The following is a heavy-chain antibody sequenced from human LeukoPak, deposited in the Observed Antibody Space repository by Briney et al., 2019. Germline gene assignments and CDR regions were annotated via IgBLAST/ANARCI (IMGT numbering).Heavy chain of an antibody. Sequence: GGSLRLSCAASGFTFNTYTMNWVRQAPGKGLEWVANIKQDGSEKYYVDSVKGRFTISRDNSKNTLYLQMNSLRAEDTAVYYCAKGRGYSGRTDAFDIWGQGTMVTVSS. CDR1: GFTFNTYT. V-gene: IGHV3-7*01. D-gene: IGHD1-26*01. CDR3: AKGRGYSGRTDAFDI. J-gene: IGHJ3*02. CDR2: IKQDGSEK.